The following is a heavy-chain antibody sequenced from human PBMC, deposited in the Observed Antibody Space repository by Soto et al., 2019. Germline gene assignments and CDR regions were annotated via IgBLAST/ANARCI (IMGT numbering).Heavy chain of an antibody. J-gene: IGHJ4*02. CDR3: ARAPRGGVIIVITSAQIDY. Sequence: QVQLVQSGAEVKKPGASVKVSCKASGYDFTDHYIHWVRQAPGQGLEWMGIISPDGGSTRYSQKFQARITMTRDTSTSTDYMELSSLRSEDTAVYYCARAPRGGVIIVITSAQIDYWGQGTLVTVSS. V-gene: IGHV1-46*01. CDR2: ISPDGGST. D-gene: IGHD3-10*01. CDR1: GYDFTDHY.